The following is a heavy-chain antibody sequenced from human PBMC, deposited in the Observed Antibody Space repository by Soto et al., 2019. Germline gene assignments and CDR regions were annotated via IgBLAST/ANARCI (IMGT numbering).Heavy chain of an antibody. J-gene: IGHJ5*01. V-gene: IGHV4-4*07. CDR2: IYATGTT. CDR1: RPSISGFY. D-gene: IGHD1-1*01. CDR3: VRDGTRTLRDWLDS. Sequence: PSQSRSLTCTVSRPSISGFYWSWIRKSAGKGLEWIGRIYATGTTDYNPSLKSRVMMSVDTSKEQFYLKLRSVTAADTAVYYCVRDGTRTLRDWLDSWGQGISVTVSS.